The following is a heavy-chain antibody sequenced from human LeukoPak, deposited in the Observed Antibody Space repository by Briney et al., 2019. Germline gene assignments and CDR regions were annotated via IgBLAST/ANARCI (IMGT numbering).Heavy chain of an antibody. CDR3: ARRDCSGGSCYFQP. Sequence: SETLSLTCTVSGGSFSSSSHYWNWLRQPPGKGLEWFGSINYCGRTNYNPSLQSRVTISVDTSKNQFSLRLSSVTAADTAMYYCARRDCSGGSCYFQPWGQGTLVT. CDR1: GGSFSSSSHY. D-gene: IGHD2-15*01. V-gene: IGHV4-39*01. CDR2: INYCGRT. J-gene: IGHJ1*01.